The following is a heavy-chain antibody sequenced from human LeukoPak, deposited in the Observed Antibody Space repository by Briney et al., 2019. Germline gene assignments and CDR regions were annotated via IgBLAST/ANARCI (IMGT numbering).Heavy chain of an antibody. D-gene: IGHD1/OR15-1a*01. V-gene: IGHV5-51*01. J-gene: IGHJ4*02. CDR1: GYIFTTYW. CDR2: IFPGDSDT. CDR3: ATSESQTRFDY. Sequence: GESLKISCKGSGYIFTTYWIGWVRQMPGKGLEWMGIIFPGDSDTLYSRPFEGQVTISADKSITTAYLQWSSLKASDTAIYYCATSESQTRFDYWGQGTLVTVSS.